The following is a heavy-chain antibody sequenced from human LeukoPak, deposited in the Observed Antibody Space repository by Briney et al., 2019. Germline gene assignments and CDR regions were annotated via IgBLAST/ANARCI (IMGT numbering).Heavy chain of an antibody. D-gene: IGHD2-21*01. CDR2: IKQDGSEK. Sequence: PGGSLRLSCATSGFTFSAYWMSWVRQAPGKGLEWVANIKQDGSEKYYVDSVKGRLTISRDNAKNSLDLQMNSLRAEDTAVYYCTRKGDSRPNDAFDIWGQGTMVTVSS. CDR1: GFTFSAYW. V-gene: IGHV3-7*01. J-gene: IGHJ3*02. CDR3: TRKGDSRPNDAFDI.